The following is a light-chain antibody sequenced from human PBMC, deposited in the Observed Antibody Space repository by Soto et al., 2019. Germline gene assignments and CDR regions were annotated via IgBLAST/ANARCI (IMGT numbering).Light chain of an antibody. V-gene: IGLV1-51*01. CDR2: DDN. CDR1: SSNIGGNS. J-gene: IGLJ1*01. Sequence: QSVRTPPPSVSASPGQKATISCSGSSSNIGGNSVSWYQQLPGTAPKLLIYDDNKRPSGIPDRFSGSKSGTSATLGITGFQTGDEADYYCGSWDSSLSAYVFGTGTKVTVL. CDR3: GSWDSSLSAYV.